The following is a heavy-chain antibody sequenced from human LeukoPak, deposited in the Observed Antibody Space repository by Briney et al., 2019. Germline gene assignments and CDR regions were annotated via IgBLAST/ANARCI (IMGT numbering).Heavy chain of an antibody. D-gene: IGHD3-9*01. V-gene: IGHV3-21*01. CDR3: ARVNYYDILTGYYPLDY. Sequence: GGSLRLSCAASGFTFSSYSMNWVRQAPGKGLEWVSSISSSSSYIYYADSVKGRFTISRDNAKNSLYLQMNSLRAEDTAVYYCARVNYYDILTGYYPLDYWGQGTLVTASS. CDR2: ISSSSSYI. J-gene: IGHJ4*02. CDR1: GFTFSSYS.